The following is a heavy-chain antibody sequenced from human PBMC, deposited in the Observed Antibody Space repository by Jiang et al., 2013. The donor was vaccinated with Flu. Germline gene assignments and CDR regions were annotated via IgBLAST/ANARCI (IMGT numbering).Heavy chain of an antibody. CDR2: INPSRNST. Sequence: GAEVKKPGPSVKISCKASGYTLTSFYMHWVRQAPGQGLEWMGIINPSRNSTRYAQNFQDRVTMTRDTSTSTVYLELNSLRSEDTATYYCARSRGYDALFDYWGQGTLVTVSS. D-gene: IGHD6-25*01. CDR1: GYTLTSFY. J-gene: IGHJ4*02. V-gene: IGHV1-46*03. CDR3: ARSRGYDALFDY.